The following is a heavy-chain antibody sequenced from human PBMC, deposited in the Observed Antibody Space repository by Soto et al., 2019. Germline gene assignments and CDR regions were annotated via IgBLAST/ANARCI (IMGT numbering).Heavy chain of an antibody. J-gene: IGHJ4*02. D-gene: IGHD1-26*01. V-gene: IGHV1-8*01. CDR3: AREISGNYRFDC. CDR1: GYTFTSYD. CDR2: MNPNSGNT. Sequence: QVQLVQSGAEVKKPGASVKVSCKASGYTFTSYDINWVRQATGQGREWMGWMNPNSGNTGYAQKFQGRVTMTRNTSISTPYLELRTLRSEDPAVCYCAREISGNYRFDCRGQGNLVTVSS.